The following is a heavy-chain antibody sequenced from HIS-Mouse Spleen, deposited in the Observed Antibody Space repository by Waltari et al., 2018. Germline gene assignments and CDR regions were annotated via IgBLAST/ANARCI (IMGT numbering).Heavy chain of an antibody. CDR1: GFTFITYS. V-gene: IGHV3-30*04. CDR2: RSYDGSNK. D-gene: IGHD7-27*01. J-gene: IGHJ4*02. CDR3: ARVNWGFDY. Sequence: QVQLVESGGGVVQPGRSLRLSCAACGFTFITYSMHWVRQAPGKGLEWVAVRSYDGSNKYYADSVKGRFTISRDNSKNTLYLQMNSLRAEDTAVYYCARVNWGFDYWGQGTLVTVSS.